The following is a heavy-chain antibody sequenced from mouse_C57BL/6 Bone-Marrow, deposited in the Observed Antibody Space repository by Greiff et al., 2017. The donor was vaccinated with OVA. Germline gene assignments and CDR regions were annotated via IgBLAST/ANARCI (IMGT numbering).Heavy chain of an antibody. CDR1: GFTFSSYA. Sequence: EVQRVESGGGLVKPGGSLKLSCAASGFTFSSYAMSWVRQTPEKRLEWVATISDGGSYTYYPDNVKGRFTISRDNAKNNLYLQMSHLKSEDTAMYYCARDDYDVPYAMDYWGQGTSVTVSS. D-gene: IGHD2-4*01. CDR2: ISDGGSYT. J-gene: IGHJ4*01. V-gene: IGHV5-4*01. CDR3: ARDDYDVPYAMDY.